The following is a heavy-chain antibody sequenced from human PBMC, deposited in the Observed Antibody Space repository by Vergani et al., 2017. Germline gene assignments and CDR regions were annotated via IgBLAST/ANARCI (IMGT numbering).Heavy chain of an antibody. CDR1: GYTFTGYY. D-gene: IGHD3-22*01. V-gene: IGHV1-2*02. CDR2: INPNSGGT. Sequence: QVQLVQSGAEVKKPGASVKVSCKASGYTFTGYYMHWVRQAPGQGLEWMGWINPNSGGTNYAQKFQGRVTMTRDTAISTAYMELSRLRSDDTAVYYCARHGYYYDSSGLNWFDPWGQGTLVTVSS. J-gene: IGHJ5*02. CDR3: ARHGYYYDSSGLNWFDP.